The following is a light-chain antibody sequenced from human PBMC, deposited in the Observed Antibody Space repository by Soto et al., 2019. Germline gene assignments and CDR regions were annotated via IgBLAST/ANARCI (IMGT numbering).Light chain of an antibody. CDR2: GAS. V-gene: IGKV3-20*01. Sequence: EIVLTQSPGTLSFSAGERATLSCRASQRVNSRYLAWYQQKPGQAPRLLIYGASSRATGIPDRFSGSGSGTDFTLTISRLEPEDVAVYYCQQYGSSPRTFGQGTKVDIK. CDR1: QRVNSRY. CDR3: QQYGSSPRT. J-gene: IGKJ1*01.